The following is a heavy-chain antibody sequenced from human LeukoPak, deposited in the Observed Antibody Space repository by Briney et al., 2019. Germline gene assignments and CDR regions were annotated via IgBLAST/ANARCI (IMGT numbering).Heavy chain of an antibody. CDR3: AKALRGYGLFDY. D-gene: IGHD5-12*01. V-gene: IGHV3-23*01. CDR1: RFTFDSYA. CDR2: ISGSGGST. J-gene: IGHJ4*02. Sequence: GGSLRLSCAASRFTFDSYAMSWVRQAPGKGLEWVSAISGSGGSTYYADSVKGRFTISRDNSKNTLYLQMNSLRAEDTAVYYCAKALRGYGLFDYWGQGTLVTVSS.